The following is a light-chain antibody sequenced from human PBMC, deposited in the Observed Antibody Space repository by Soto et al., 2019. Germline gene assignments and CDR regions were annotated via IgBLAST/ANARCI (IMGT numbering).Light chain of an antibody. CDR2: EVN. CDR1: NSDIGSYDF. V-gene: IGLV2-23*02. CDR3: CSYASSTTWV. J-gene: IGLJ3*02. Sequence: QAVVTQPASVSGSPGQSITISCIGTNSDIGSYDFVSWYQQHPGKAPQLVIYEVNKRPSGVSNRFSGSKSGNTASLTISGVQAEDEADFYCCSYASSTTWVFGGGTKLTVL.